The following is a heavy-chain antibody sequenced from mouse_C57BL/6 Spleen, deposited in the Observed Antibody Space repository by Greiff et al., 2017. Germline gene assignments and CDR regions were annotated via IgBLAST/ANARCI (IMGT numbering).Heavy chain of an antibody. CDR2: IRNKANGYTT. CDR1: GFTFTDYY. V-gene: IGHV7-3*01. Sequence: EVKLVESGGGLVQPGGSLSLSCAASGFTFTDYYMSWVRQPPGKALEWMGFIRNKANGYTTEYSASVKGRFTISRDNSQSILYLQMNALRAEDSATYYCARFDVIFDYWGQGTTLTVSS. J-gene: IGHJ2*01. CDR3: ARFDVIFDY.